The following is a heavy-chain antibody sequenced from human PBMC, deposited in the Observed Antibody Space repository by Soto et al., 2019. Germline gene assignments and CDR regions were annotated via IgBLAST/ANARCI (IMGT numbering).Heavy chain of an antibody. CDR1: GYTFTSYA. D-gene: IGHD4-17*01. Sequence: QVQLVQSGAEVKKPGASVKVSCKASGYTFTSYAMHWVRQAPGPRLEWMGWINAGNGNTKYSQKFQGRVTSTRDTAASTAYMERSSLRSEDTAVYYCARGGDYPGFSFFDYWGQGTLVTVSS. J-gene: IGHJ4*02. V-gene: IGHV1-3*01. CDR3: ARGGDYPGFSFFDY. CDR2: INAGNGNT.